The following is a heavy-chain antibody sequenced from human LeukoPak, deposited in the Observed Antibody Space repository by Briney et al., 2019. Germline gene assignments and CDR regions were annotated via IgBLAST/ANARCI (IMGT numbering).Heavy chain of an antibody. V-gene: IGHV3-7*03. Sequence: GGSLRLSCAASGFTFSSYSMNWVRQAPGKGLEWVANIKQDGSEKYYVDSVKGRFTISRDNAKNSLYLQMNSLRAEDTAVYYCARDLLQQDYFDYWGQGTLVTVSS. CDR3: ARDLLQQDYFDY. D-gene: IGHD1/OR15-1a*01. CDR1: GFTFSSYS. J-gene: IGHJ4*02. CDR2: IKQDGSEK.